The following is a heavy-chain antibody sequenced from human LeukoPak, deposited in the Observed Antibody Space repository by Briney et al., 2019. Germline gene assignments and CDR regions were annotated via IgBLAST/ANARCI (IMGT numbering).Heavy chain of an antibody. CDR3: AKGEVALNWFDP. J-gene: IGHJ5*02. Sequence: SETLSLTCTVSGGSISSYYWTWIRQPPGKGLEWIAYIYYSGSTDYNPSLKSRVTISVDKSKNQFSLKLRSVTAADTAVYYCAKGEVALNWFDPWGQGTLVTVSS. CDR1: GGSISSYY. V-gene: IGHV4-59*01. D-gene: IGHD2-15*01. CDR2: IYYSGST.